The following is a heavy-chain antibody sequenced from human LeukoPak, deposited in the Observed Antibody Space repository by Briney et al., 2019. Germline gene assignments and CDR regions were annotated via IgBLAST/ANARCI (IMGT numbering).Heavy chain of an antibody. V-gene: IGHV4-34*01. Sequence: SETLSLTCAVYGGSFSGYYWSWIRQPPGKGLEWIGEINHSGSTNYNPSLKSRVTISVDTSKNQFSLKLSSVTAADTAVYYCARGYSYGYGDFDYWGKGTLVTVSS. J-gene: IGHJ4*02. D-gene: IGHD5-18*01. CDR2: INHSGST. CDR3: ARGYSYGYGDFDY. CDR1: GGSFSGYY.